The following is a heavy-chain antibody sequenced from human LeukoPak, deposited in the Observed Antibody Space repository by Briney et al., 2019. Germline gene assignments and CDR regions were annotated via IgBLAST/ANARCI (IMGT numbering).Heavy chain of an antibody. CDR3: ARDSGPDAFDI. CDR2: IGTAGDT. D-gene: IGHD3-16*01. CDR1: GFTFSSYD. J-gene: IGHJ1*01. V-gene: IGHV3-13*01. Sequence: PGGSLRLSCAASGFTFSSYDMHWVRQATGKGLEWVSAIGTAGDTYYPGSVKGRFTISRENAKNSLYLQMNSLRAGDTAVYYCARDSGPDAFDIWGQGTLVTVSS.